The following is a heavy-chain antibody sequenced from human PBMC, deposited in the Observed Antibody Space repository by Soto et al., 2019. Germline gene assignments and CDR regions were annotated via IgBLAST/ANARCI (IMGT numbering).Heavy chain of an antibody. Sequence: SETLSLTCTVSGGSIISYYWSWIRQPPWKGLEYIAYIYFRGNTNYNPSLRSRVTISLDPSKNQFSLKLSFVTAADTAVYYCARGSGYPRYSWFDPWGQGTLVTVSS. CDR2: IYFRGNT. J-gene: IGHJ5*02. CDR3: ARGSGYPRYSWFDP. CDR1: GGSIISYY. V-gene: IGHV4-59*01. D-gene: IGHD3-3*01.